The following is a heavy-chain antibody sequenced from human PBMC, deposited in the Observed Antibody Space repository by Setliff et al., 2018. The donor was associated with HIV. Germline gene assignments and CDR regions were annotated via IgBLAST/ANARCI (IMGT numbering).Heavy chain of an antibody. D-gene: IGHD4-17*01. V-gene: IGHV3-53*01. J-gene: IGHJ4*02. CDR3: ARGRIAFGDYFQ. CDR2: IYRDSAT. CDR1: GFRFRSYW. Sequence: PGGSLRLSCAASGFRFRSYWMSWVRQAPGKGLEWLSVIYRDSATYYNDSVRGRFTISRDDSKNILYLQMNSLRDDDTAVYYCARGRIAFGDYFQWGQGTLVTVSS.